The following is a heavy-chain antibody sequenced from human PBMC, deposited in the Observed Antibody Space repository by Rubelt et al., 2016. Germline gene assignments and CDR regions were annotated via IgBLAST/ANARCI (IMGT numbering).Heavy chain of an antibody. V-gene: IGHV1-18*01. J-gene: IGHJ4*02. D-gene: IGHD6-19*01. CDR3: ATGGSGWYEGY. CDR2: ISAYNGNT. Sequence: QGLEWMGWISAYNGNTNYAQKLQGRVTMTTDTSTSTAYMELRSLRSDDTAVYYCATGGSGWYEGYWGQGTLVTVSS.